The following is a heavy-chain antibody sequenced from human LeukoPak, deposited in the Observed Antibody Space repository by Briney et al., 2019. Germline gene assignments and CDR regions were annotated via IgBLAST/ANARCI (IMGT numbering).Heavy chain of an antibody. CDR1: GFTFSSYT. CDR2: ISGGGGST. D-gene: IGHD1-1*01. CDR3: ANGYNTLWNGFDY. V-gene: IGHV3-23*01. Sequence: GGSLRLSCAASGFTFSSYTMSWVRQAPGKGLEWVSGISGGGGSTYYADSVKGRFTISRDNSKNTLYLQMNSLRAEDTAVYYCANGYNTLWNGFDYWGQGTLVTVSS. J-gene: IGHJ4*02.